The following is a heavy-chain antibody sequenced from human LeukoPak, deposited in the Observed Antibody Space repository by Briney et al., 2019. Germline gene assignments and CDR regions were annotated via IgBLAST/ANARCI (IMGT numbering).Heavy chain of an antibody. Sequence: GASVKVSCKASGYTFTSYGISWVRQAPGQGLEWMGWISAYNGNTNYAQKLQGRVTMTTDTSTSTAYMELRSLRSDDTAVYYCARSNIAIITIFGVVTSDGFDYWGQGTLVTVSS. CDR3: ARSNIAIITIFGVVTSDGFDY. D-gene: IGHD3-3*01. CDR2: ISAYNGNT. CDR1: GYTFTSYG. J-gene: IGHJ4*02. V-gene: IGHV1-18*01.